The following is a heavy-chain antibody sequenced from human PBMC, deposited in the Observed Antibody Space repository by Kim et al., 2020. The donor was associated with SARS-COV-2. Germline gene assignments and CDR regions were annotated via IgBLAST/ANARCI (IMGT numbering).Heavy chain of an antibody. D-gene: IGHD2-2*02. CDR2: ISSNSDTT. CDR1: GFTFSNYA. J-gene: IGHJ3*01. Sequence: GGSLRLSCAASGFTFSNYAMSWVRQAPGKGLMWISSISSNSDTTYYAHSVKGRFTISRDNSKNTLYLQMNTLGAEDTALYYCTKRPYTYTDGPFDFGAQGPMVTASS. CDR3: TKRPYTYTDGPFDF. V-gene: IGHV3-23*01.